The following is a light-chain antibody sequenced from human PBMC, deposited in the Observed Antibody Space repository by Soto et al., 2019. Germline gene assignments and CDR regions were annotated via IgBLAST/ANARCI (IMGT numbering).Light chain of an antibody. CDR1: SSDIGAYNY. CDR3: CSYTTSSTRV. V-gene: IGLV2-14*03. Sequence: QSALTQPASVSGSPGQSITFSCTGTSSDIGAYNYVSWYQHHPGKAPKLMIYDVSARPSGVSNRFSGSKSGNTASLTISGLQAEDEADYYCCSYTTSSTRVFGTGTKLTVL. J-gene: IGLJ1*01. CDR2: DVS.